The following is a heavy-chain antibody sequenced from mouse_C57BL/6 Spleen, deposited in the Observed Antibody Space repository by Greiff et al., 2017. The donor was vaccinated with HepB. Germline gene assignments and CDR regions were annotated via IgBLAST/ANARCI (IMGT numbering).Heavy chain of an antibody. CDR3: AYYYGSSRYYFDY. CDR2: IDPSDSYT. J-gene: IGHJ2*01. Sequence: QVQLQQPGAELVKPGASVKLSCKASGYTFTSYWMQWVKQRPGQGLEWIGEIDPSDSYTNYNQKFKGKATLTVDTSSSTAYMQLSSLTSEDSAVYYCAYYYGSSRYYFDYWGQGTTLTVSS. CDR1: GYTFTSYW. D-gene: IGHD1-1*01. V-gene: IGHV1-50*01.